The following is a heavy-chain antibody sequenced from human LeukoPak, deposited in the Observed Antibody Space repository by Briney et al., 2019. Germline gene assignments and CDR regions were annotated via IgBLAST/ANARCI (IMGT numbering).Heavy chain of an antibody. D-gene: IGHD4-23*01. J-gene: IGHJ4*02. V-gene: IGHV4-30-2*01. CDR1: GGSISSGGYY. CDR3: ARDNGGTVDY. Sequence: SETLSLTCTVSGGSISSGGYYWSWVRQPPGKGLEWIGYIYHSGSIYYNPSLKSRVTISVDRSKNQFSLKLSSVTAADTAVYYCARDNGGTVDYWGQGTLVTVSS. CDR2: IYHSGSI.